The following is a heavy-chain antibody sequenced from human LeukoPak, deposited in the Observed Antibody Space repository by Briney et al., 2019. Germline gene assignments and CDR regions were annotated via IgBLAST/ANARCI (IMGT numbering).Heavy chain of an antibody. Sequence: GRSLRLSCAASGFTFSSYAMHWVRQAPGKGLEWVAVISYDGSNKYYADPVKGRFTISRDNSKNTLYLQMNSLRAEDTAVYYCARDGDYEGPDYWGQGTLVTVSS. CDR1: GFTFSSYA. D-gene: IGHD2-21*01. CDR3: ARDGDYEGPDY. J-gene: IGHJ4*02. CDR2: ISYDGSNK. V-gene: IGHV3-30-3*01.